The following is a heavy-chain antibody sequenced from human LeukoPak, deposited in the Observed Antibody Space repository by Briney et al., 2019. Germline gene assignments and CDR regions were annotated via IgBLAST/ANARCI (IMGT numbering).Heavy chain of an antibody. CDR3: AKDRGHYYYGLGSLFDY. CDR2: ISSDGTNK. D-gene: IGHD3-10*01. Sequence: GGSLRLSCVVAGFTFSDYAIHWVRQTPGKGLEWVAVISSDGTNKYYTDSVRGRFTISRDNSKNTLFLQMTSLRGDDTAIYYCAKDRGHYYYGLGSLFDYWGQGTLVTVSS. V-gene: IGHV3-30*04. CDR1: GFTFSDYA. J-gene: IGHJ4*02.